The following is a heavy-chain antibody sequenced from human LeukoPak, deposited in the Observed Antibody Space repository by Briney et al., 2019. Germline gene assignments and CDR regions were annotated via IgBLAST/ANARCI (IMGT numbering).Heavy chain of an antibody. D-gene: IGHD6-13*01. CDR2: IYHSGST. V-gene: IGHV4-38-2*02. CDR3: ARVIAAAAHDAFDI. J-gene: IGHJ3*02. Sequence: SETLSLTCIVSGYSISSGYYWVWMRQPPGEGLQWVGSIYHSGSTYYNPSLKSRVTISVDTSKNQFSLKLSSVTAADTAVYYCARVIAAAAHDAFDIWGQGTMVTVSS. CDR1: GYSISSGYY.